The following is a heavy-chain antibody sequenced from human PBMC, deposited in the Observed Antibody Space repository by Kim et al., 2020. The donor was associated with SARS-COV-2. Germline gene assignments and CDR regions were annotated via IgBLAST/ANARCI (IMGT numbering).Heavy chain of an antibody. CDR2: SGNT. D-gene: IGHD5-12*01. Sequence: SGNTNYTPSLQSRVTMAVDTSKNQISLSLSSVTTADTAVYYCARGQWLITAWGRGTLVAVSS. V-gene: IGHV4-4*07. CDR3: ARGQWLITA. J-gene: IGHJ4*02.